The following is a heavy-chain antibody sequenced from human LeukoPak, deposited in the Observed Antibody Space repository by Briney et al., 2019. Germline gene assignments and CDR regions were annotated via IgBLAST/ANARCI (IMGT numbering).Heavy chain of an antibody. V-gene: IGHV1-69*04. CDR1: GGTFSSYA. CDR2: IIPILGIA. D-gene: IGHD6-19*01. Sequence: SVKVSCKASGGTFSSYAISWVRQAPGQGLEWMGRIIPILGIANYAQKFQGRVTITADKSTSTAYMELSSLRSEDTAVYYCATPAVAGRGLWYFDLWGRGTLVTVSS. J-gene: IGHJ2*01. CDR3: ATPAVAGRGLWYFDL.